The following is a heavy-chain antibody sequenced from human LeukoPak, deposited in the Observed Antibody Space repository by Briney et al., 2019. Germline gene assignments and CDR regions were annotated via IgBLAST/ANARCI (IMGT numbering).Heavy chain of an antibody. V-gene: IGHV7-4-1*02. J-gene: IGHJ6*02. CDR3: ARDGVGTEPAANYYYGMDV. D-gene: IGHD2-2*01. CDR2: INTSTGNP. CDR1: GYTFTSYA. Sequence: RASVKVSCKASGYTFTSYAMNWVRQAPGQGLEWMGWINTSTGNPTYAQGFTGRFVFSLDTSVSTAYLQMNSLRAEDTAVYYCARDGVGTEPAANYYYGMDVWGQGTTVTVSS.